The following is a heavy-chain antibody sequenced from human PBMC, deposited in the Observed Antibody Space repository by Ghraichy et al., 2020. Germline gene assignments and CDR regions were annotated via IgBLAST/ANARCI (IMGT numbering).Heavy chain of an antibody. CDR1: GFSFSGYT. CDR3: VRGPTSGMDV. D-gene: IGHD1-26*01. J-gene: IGHJ4*02. CDR2: MSSNSDYI. Sequence: GGSLRLSCEASGFSFSGYTMNWVRQAPGKGLEWVSSMSSNSDYIYYEDSVKSRFVISRDNAKNSLYLQMNSLRVEDTAVYFCVRGPTSGMDVWGQGNLVTVSS. V-gene: IGHV3-21*01.